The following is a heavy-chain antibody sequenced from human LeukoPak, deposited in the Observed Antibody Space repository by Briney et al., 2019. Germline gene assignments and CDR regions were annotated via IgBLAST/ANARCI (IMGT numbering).Heavy chain of an antibody. CDR2: INPNSGST. Sequence: GASVKVSCKASGYXFTGYYIHWVRQAPGQGLEWMGWINPNSGSTNYAQKFQGRVTMTRDTSISTAYMELSRLRSDDTAVYYCARASWWDPDYWGQGTLVTVSS. J-gene: IGHJ4*02. V-gene: IGHV1-2*02. CDR1: GYXFTGYY. CDR3: ARASWWDPDY. D-gene: IGHD2-8*02.